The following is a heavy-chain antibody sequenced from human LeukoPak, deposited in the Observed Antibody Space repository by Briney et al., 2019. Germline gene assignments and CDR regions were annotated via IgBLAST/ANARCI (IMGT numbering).Heavy chain of an antibody. J-gene: IGHJ4*02. CDR2: IKHVGHT. D-gene: IGHD2-15*01. CDR1: GWSFSGGYY. CDR3: AVGYCSGGSCYNDPKDDY. Sequence: SETLSLTCAVYGWSFSGGYYWSWIRQSPGKGLEWIGEIKHVGHTNYNPPLKSRATISTDSSKTQFSLKLSSVTAADTAVYYCAVGYCSGGSCYNDPKDDYWGQGTLVTVSS. V-gene: IGHV4-34*01.